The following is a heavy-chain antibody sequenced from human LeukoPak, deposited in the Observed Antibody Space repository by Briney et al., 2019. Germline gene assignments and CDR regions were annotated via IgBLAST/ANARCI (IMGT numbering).Heavy chain of an antibody. CDR1: GVTFSNSF. Sequence: PGRSLRLSCTASGVTFSNSFMHWVRQAPGKGLEWVAIISYDGSTKNHADSVKGRFTLSRDNSKNTLYLQMNSLRAEDTAVYCCTNGDYVSGDAFSRLAPYKKYYDMDVWGQGTTVTVSS. D-gene: IGHD3-10*01. J-gene: IGHJ6*02. CDR2: ISYDGSTK. V-gene: IGHV3-30*18. CDR3: TNGDYVSGDAFSRLAPYKKYYDMDV.